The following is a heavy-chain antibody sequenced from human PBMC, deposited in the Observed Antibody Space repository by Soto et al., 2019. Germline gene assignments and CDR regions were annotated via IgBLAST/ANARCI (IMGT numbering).Heavy chain of an antibody. V-gene: IGHV1-18*01. CDR2: ITVHNGNT. CDR1: GFPFSNSG. CDR3: ARQEVWLFLPDF. Sequence: VQLVQSGAEVKKPGASVKISCKASGFPFSNSGIAWVRQAPGQGFEWMAWITVHNGNTNYAQALQDRVTLTTDTSTTTAYMELRSLTSDDTAVYYCARQEVWLFLPDFWGQGTLVTVSS. J-gene: IGHJ4*02. D-gene: IGHD2-21*01.